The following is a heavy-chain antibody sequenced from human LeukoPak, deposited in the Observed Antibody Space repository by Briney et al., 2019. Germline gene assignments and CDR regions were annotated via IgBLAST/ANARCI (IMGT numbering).Heavy chain of an antibody. CDR1: GFTFSNYT. CDR2: FSGSGGST. D-gene: IGHD2-21*02. Sequence: PGGSLRLSCAGSGFTFSNYTMSWVRQAPGKGLEWISAFSGSGGSTYYADSVKGRFTISRDNAKNSLYLQMNSLRAEDTAVYYCARDLSGDPNFDYWGQGTLVTVSS. V-gene: IGHV3-23*01. J-gene: IGHJ4*02. CDR3: ARDLSGDPNFDY.